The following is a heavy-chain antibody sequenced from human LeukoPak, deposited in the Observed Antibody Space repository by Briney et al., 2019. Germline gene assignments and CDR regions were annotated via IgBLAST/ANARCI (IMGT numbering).Heavy chain of an antibody. V-gene: IGHV3-23*01. CDR2: ISGSGGST. D-gene: IGHD2-2*02. CDR1: GFTFSTYA. Sequence: GGSLRLSCAASGFTFSTYAMSWVRQAPGKGLEWVSAISGSGGSTYYADSVKGRFTISRDNSKNTLYLQMNSPRAEDTAVYYCAKGASRYCSSTSCYTFDYWGQGTLVTVSS. J-gene: IGHJ4*02. CDR3: AKGASRYCSSTSCYTFDY.